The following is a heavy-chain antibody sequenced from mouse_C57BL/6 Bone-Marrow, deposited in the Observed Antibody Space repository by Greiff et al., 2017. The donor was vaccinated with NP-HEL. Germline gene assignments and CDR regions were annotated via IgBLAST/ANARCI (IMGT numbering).Heavy chain of an antibody. CDR2: FYPGSGSI. J-gene: IGHJ3*01. CDR1: GYTFTEYT. CDR3: ARHEGAYYSNYSWFAY. Sequence: VQLKQSGAELVKPGASVKLSCKASGYTFTEYTIHWVKQRSGQGLEWIGWFYPGSGSIKYNEKFKDKATLTADKSSSTVYMELSRLTSEDSAVYFCARHEGAYYSNYSWFAYWGQGTLVTVSA. V-gene: IGHV1-62-2*01. D-gene: IGHD2-5*01.